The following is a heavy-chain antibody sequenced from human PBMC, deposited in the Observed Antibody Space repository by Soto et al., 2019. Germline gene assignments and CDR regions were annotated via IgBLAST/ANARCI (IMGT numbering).Heavy chain of an antibody. Sequence: PSETLSLTCAVSGGSISCGGYSWSWIRQPPGKGLEWIGYIYHSGSTYYNPSLKSRVTISVDTSKNQFSLKLSSVTAADTAVYYCARRYGGNLDYWGQGTLVTVS. J-gene: IGHJ4*02. CDR3: ARRYGGNLDY. D-gene: IGHD1-1*01. V-gene: IGHV4-30-2*05. CDR1: GGSISCGGYS. CDR2: IYHSGST.